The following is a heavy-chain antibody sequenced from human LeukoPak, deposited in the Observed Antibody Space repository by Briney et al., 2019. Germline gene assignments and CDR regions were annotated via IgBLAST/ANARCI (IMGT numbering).Heavy chain of an antibody. J-gene: IGHJ4*02. CDR3: AREGLSGLGDMAFDY. CDR1: GFTFSSYE. Sequence: PGGSLRLSCAASGFTFSSYEMNWVRQAPRKGLEWVSYISSSGSPIYYADSVKGRFTISRDNAKNSLYLQMNSLRAEDTAVYYCAREGLSGLGDMAFDYWGQGTLVTVSS. CDR2: ISSSGSPI. V-gene: IGHV3-48*03. D-gene: IGHD3-3*01.